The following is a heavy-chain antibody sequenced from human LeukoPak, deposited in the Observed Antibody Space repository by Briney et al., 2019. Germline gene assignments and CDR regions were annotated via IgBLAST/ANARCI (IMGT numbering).Heavy chain of an antibody. J-gene: IGHJ4*02. D-gene: IGHD6-19*01. CDR1: GFTFSSYA. CDR2: ISYGGSNK. Sequence: QPGRSLRLSCAASGFTFSSYAMHWVRQAPGKGLEWVAVISYGGSNKYYADSVKGRFTISRDNSKNTLYLQMNSLRAEDTAVYYCHVLSWWLAQDYWGQGTLVTVSS. V-gene: IGHV3-30-3*01. CDR3: HVLSWWLAQDY.